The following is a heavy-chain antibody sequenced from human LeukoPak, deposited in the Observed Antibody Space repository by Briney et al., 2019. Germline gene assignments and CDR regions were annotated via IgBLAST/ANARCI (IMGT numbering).Heavy chain of an antibody. Sequence: ASVKVSCKASGYTFTGYYMHWVRQAPGQGLEWMGWINPNSGGTNYAQKFQGRVTMTRDTSISTAYMELSRLRSDDTAVYYCASARYYYDSSGYYYSGLDAFDIWGQGTMVTVSS. CDR2: INPNSGGT. J-gene: IGHJ3*02. CDR3: ASARYYYDSSGYYYSGLDAFDI. CDR1: GYTFTGYY. D-gene: IGHD3-22*01. V-gene: IGHV1-2*02.